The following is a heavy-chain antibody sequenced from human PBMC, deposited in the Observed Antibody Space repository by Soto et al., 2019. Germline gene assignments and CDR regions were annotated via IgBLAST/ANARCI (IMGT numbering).Heavy chain of an antibody. V-gene: IGHV3-23*01. CDR2: ISGSGGST. D-gene: IGHD2-15*01. CDR3: AKFLYCSGGSCYPYYFDY. J-gene: IGHJ4*02. CDR1: GFTFSSYA. Sequence: PGGSLRLSCAASGFTFSSYAMSWVRQAPGKGLEWVSAISGSGGSTYYADSVKGRFTISRDNSKNTLYLQMNSLRAEDTAVYYCAKFLYCSGGSCYPYYFDYWGQGTLVTVSS.